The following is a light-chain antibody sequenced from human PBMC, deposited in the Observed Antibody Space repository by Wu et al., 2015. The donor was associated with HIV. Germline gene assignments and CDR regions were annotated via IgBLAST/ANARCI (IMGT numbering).Light chain of an antibody. Sequence: EIVLTQSPGILSLSPGERATLSCRASQSVSSSFLAWHQQKPGQVPRLLIYGASNRATGIPDRFSGSGSGTDFTLTISRLESEDFAIYYCQQYGTSPGTFGQGTKVEIK. CDR1: QSVSSSF. J-gene: IGKJ1*01. CDR3: QQYGTSPGT. CDR2: GAS. V-gene: IGKV3-20*01.